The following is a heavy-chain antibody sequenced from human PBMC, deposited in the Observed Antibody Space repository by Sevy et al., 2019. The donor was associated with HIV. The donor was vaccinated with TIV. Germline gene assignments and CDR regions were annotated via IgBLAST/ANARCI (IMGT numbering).Heavy chain of an antibody. CDR2: ISYDGSNK. J-gene: IGHJ3*02. CDR3: ARPHIVVVGNGAFDI. D-gene: IGHD2-15*01. Sequence: GGSLRLSCAASGFTFSSYAMHWVRQAPGKGLEWVAVISYDGSNKYYADSVKGRFTISRDNSKNTLYLQMNSLRAEDTAVYYCARPHIVVVGNGAFDIWGQGTMVTVSS. V-gene: IGHV3-30-3*01. CDR1: GFTFSSYA.